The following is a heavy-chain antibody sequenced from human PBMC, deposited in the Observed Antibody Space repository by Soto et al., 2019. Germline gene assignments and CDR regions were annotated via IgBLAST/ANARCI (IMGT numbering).Heavy chain of an antibody. Sequence: PSETLSLTCAVYGGSFSNYYWSWIRQPPGKGLEWIGYIYHSGSTNYNPSLQSRVTISVDTSKNQFSLKLSSVTAADTAFYYCARDQTGYYTPSPFAIWGPGTMVTVSS. V-gene: IGHV4-59*01. J-gene: IGHJ3*02. CDR2: IYHSGST. D-gene: IGHD3-9*01. CDR1: GGSFSNYY. CDR3: ARDQTGYYTPSPFAI.